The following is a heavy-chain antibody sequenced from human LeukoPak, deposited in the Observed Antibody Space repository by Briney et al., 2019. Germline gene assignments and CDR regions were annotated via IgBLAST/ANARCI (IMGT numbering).Heavy chain of an antibody. J-gene: IGHJ3*02. D-gene: IGHD2-15*01. CDR3: AKANVKYCSGGSCFDAFDI. CDR2: IYSGGST. CDR1: GLTVSSNS. Sequence: PGGSLRLSCAASGLTVSSNSMSWVRQAPGKGLEWVSFIYSGGSTYYADCVKGRFTISRDNSKNTPYLQMNSLRAEDTAVYYCAKANVKYCSGGSCFDAFDIWGQGTMVTVSS. V-gene: IGHV3-53*01.